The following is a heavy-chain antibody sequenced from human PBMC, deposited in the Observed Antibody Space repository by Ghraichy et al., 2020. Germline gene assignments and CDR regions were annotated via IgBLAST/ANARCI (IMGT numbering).Heavy chain of an antibody. J-gene: IGHJ4*02. CDR1: GFTFSDYY. CDR3: ARDRYNWNDVGPYYFDY. V-gene: IGHV3-11*01. Sequence: GGSLRLSCAASGFTFSDYYMSWIRQAPGKGLEWVSYISSSGSTIYYADSVKGRFTISRDNAKNSLYLQMNSLRAEETAVYYCARDRYNWNDVGPYYFDYWGQGTLVTVSS. D-gene: IGHD1-20*01. CDR2: ISSSGSTI.